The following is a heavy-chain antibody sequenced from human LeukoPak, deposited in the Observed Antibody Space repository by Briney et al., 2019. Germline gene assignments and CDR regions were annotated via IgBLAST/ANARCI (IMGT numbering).Heavy chain of an antibody. Sequence: SETLSLACTVSGGSISTYYWSWIRQSPGKGLEWIGSIYYSGSTNYNPSLKSRVTISVDTSKNQFSLELSSVTAADTAVYYCAVNLTRHTFDIWGQGTMVTVSS. CDR3: AVNLTRHTFDI. CDR2: IYYSGST. J-gene: IGHJ3*02. CDR1: GGSISTYY. V-gene: IGHV4-59*08. D-gene: IGHD1-1*01.